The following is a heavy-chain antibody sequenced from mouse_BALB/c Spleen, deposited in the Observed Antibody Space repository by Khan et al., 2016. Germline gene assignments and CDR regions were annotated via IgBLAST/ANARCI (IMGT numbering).Heavy chain of an antibody. J-gene: IGHJ1*01. Sequence: QIQLVQSGPELKKPGKTVKISCKASGYTFTNYGMNWVKQAPGKGLKWMGWINTYSGESTYADDFKGRFAFSLETSANTAYLQINNLKNEDTATXFGARYRYYYGSSMYFDVWGAGTTVTVSS. CDR3: ARYRYYYGSSMYFDV. CDR2: INTYSGES. V-gene: IGHV9-3-1*01. CDR1: GYTFTNYG. D-gene: IGHD1-1*01.